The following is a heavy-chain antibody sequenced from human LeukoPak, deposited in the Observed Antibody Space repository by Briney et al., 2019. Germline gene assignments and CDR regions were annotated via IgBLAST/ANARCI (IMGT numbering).Heavy chain of an antibody. CDR1: GFTFSSYW. J-gene: IGHJ4*02. Sequence: GGSLRLSCAASGFTFSSYWMSWVRQAPGKGLEWVANIKQDGSEKYYVDSVKGRFTISRDNPKNSLYLQMNSLRAEDTALYYCAKDSSLSVAGLFDYWGQGTLVTVPS. CDR3: AKDSSLSVAGLFDY. CDR2: IKQDGSEK. D-gene: IGHD6-19*01. V-gene: IGHV3-7*03.